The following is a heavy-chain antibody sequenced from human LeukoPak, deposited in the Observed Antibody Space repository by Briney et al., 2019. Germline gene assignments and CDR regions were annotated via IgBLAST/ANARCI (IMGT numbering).Heavy chain of an antibody. CDR1: GGSFSGYY. CDR2: INHSGST. D-gene: IGHD3-16*02. V-gene: IGHV4-34*01. CDR3: ARGMLMITCGGVIGYFDY. J-gene: IGHJ4*02. Sequence: PSETLSLTSAVYGGSFSGYYWSWIRQPPGKGLEWIGEINHSGSTNYNPSLKSRVTISVDTSKNQFSLELSSVTAADTAVYYCARGMLMITCGGVIGYFDYWGQGTLVTVSS.